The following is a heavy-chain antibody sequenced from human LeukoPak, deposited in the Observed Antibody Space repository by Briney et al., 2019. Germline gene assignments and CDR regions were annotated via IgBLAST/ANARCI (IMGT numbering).Heavy chain of an antibody. CDR3: AKDRGMAAGGLVDY. Sequence: GGSLRLSCAASGFTFDDYAMHWVRHAPGKGVEWGSGISWNSGSIDYAGSVKGRFTISRDNAKNSLYLQMNSLRAEDTAFYYCAKDRGMAAGGLVDYWGQGTLVTVSS. V-gene: IGHV3-9*01. J-gene: IGHJ4*02. D-gene: IGHD6-13*01. CDR2: ISWNSGSI. CDR1: GFTFDDYA.